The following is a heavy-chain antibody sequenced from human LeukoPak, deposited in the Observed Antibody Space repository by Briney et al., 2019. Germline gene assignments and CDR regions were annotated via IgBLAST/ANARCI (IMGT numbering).Heavy chain of an antibody. J-gene: IGHJ4*02. Sequence: NPGGSLRLSCEASGFTFSDSFMSWVRQAPGKGLAWIAYISSRSRTTHYADSVKGRFTISRDNAKSSLFLQMDSLRAEDTAVYYCARHSQQLVFSPFDYWGQGSVVTVSS. CDR2: ISSRSRTT. V-gene: IGHV3-11*01. CDR1: GFTFSDSF. D-gene: IGHD6-6*01. CDR3: ARHSQQLVFSPFDY.